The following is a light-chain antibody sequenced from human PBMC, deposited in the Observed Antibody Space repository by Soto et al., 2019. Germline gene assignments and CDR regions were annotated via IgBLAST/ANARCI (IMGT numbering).Light chain of an antibody. J-gene: IGKJ2*01. V-gene: IGKV4-1*01. CDR3: QQYYNTPRT. CDR2: WAS. Sequence: DIVMTQSPESLTVSLGERATINCKSNRSLSYSSSSSNKNYLAWYQQKPGQPPKLLIYWASSRQSGVPDRFSGSGSGTDFTLNISSLQAEDVALYYCQQYYNTPRTFGQGTKLEIK. CDR1: RSLSYSSSSSNKNY.